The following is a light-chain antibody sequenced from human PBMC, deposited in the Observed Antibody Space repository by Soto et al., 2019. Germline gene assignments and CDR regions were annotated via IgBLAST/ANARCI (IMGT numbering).Light chain of an antibody. CDR2: EVS. Sequence: QSGLTQPASVSGSPGQSITISCTGTSSDVGGYNYVSWYQQHPGKAPKLMIYEVSNRPSGVSNRFSGSKSGNTASLTISGLQAEDEADYYCISYTSSSTLVFGTGTKVTVL. CDR3: ISYTSSSTLV. J-gene: IGLJ1*01. V-gene: IGLV2-14*01. CDR1: SSDVGGYNY.